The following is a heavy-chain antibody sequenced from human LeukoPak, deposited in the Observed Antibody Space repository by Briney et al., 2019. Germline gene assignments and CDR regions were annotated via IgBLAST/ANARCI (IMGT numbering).Heavy chain of an antibody. CDR3: ARDRGYCSGGSCYILDY. CDR1: GFTFSSYW. D-gene: IGHD2-15*01. J-gene: IGHJ4*02. CDR2: INGDGSTT. Sequence: GGSLRLSCAVSGFTFSSYWTHWVRQAPGKGLVWVSRINGDGSTTSYADSVKSRFTISRDNAKNTLYLQMNSLRAEDTAVYYCARDRGYCSGGSCYILDYWGQGTLVTVSS. V-gene: IGHV3-74*01.